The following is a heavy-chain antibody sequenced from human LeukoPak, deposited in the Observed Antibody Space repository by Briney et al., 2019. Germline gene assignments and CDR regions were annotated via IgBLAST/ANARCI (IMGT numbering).Heavy chain of an antibody. CDR1: GFIFSTYA. D-gene: IGHD3-3*01. V-gene: IGHV3-23*01. J-gene: IGHJ4*01. CDR3: AKENVHYDFWSGYYSFDY. CDR2: IGASGTGA. Sequence: GRSLRLSCAGSGFIFSTYAMTWVRQAPGKGLEWVSSIGASGTGANYADSVRGRFTISRDNSKNTLYLQLNRLTAEDTAVYYCAKENVHYDFWSGYYSFDYWGRGTLVTVSS.